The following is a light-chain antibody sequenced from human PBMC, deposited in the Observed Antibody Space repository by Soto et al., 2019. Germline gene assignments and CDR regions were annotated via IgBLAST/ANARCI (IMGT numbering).Light chain of an antibody. J-gene: IGKJ2*01. V-gene: IGKV3-15*01. Sequence: EILMTQSPATLSVCPGERATLSCRSSQSVTDNLAWYQQKPGQAPRLLIYGASTRATGIPARFSGSGSGTEFTLTISSLQSEDFALYYCQESNNWPYTFGQGTKLEIK. CDR1: QSVTDN. CDR3: QESNNWPYT. CDR2: GAS.